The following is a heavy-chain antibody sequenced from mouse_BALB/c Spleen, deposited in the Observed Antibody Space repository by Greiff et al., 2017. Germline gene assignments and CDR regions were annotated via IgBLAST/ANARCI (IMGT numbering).Heavy chain of an antibody. Sequence: VKLVESGPGLVAPSQSLSITCTVSGFSLTSYGVHWVRQPPGKGLEWLGVIWAGGSTNYNSALMSRLSISKDNSKSQVFLKMNSLQTDDTAMYYCARDREVRQGYYAMDYWGQGTSVTVSS. D-gene: IGHD2-14*01. J-gene: IGHJ4*01. CDR3: ARDREVRQGYYAMDY. CDR2: IWAGGST. V-gene: IGHV2-9*02. CDR1: GFSLTSYG.